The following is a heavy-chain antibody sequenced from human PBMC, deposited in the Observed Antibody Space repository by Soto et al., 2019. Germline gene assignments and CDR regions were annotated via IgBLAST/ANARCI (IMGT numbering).Heavy chain of an antibody. CDR2: INAGNGNT. CDR1: GYTFTSYA. CDR3: ARDGGIAAHAPLLWFDP. Sequence: GASVKVSCEASGYTFTSYAMHWVRQAPGQRLEWMGWINAGNGNTKYSQKFQGRVTITRDTSASTAYMELSSLRSEDTAVYYCARDGGIAAHAPLLWFDPWGQGTLVTVSS. V-gene: IGHV1-3*01. J-gene: IGHJ5*02. D-gene: IGHD6-13*01.